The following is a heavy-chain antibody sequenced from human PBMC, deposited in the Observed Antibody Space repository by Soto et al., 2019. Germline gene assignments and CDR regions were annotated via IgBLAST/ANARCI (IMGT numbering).Heavy chain of an antibody. CDR3: AKDLGIRFLEWFGAFDI. J-gene: IGHJ3*02. CDR1: GFTFSSYA. V-gene: IGHV3-23*01. Sequence: EVQLLESGGGLVQPGGSLRLSCAASGFTFSSYAMSWVRQAPGKGLEWVSAISGSGGSTYYADSVKGRFTISRDNSKNTLYLQMNSLRAEDTAVYYCAKDLGIRFLEWFGAFDIWGQGTMVTVSS. CDR2: ISGSGGST. D-gene: IGHD3-3*01.